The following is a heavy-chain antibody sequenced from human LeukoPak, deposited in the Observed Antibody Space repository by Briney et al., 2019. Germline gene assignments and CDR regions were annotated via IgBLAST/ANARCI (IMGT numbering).Heavy chain of an antibody. CDR3: ARDRRGYSYGYYFDY. Sequence: SGGSLRLSCAASGFTFSSYGMHWVRQAPGKGLEWVAFIRYDGSNKYNADSVKGRFTISRDNSKNTLYLQMNSLRAEDTAVYYCARDRRGYSYGYYFDYSGQGTLVTVSS. CDR2: IRYDGSNK. V-gene: IGHV3-30*02. CDR1: GFTFSSYG. D-gene: IGHD5-18*01. J-gene: IGHJ4*02.